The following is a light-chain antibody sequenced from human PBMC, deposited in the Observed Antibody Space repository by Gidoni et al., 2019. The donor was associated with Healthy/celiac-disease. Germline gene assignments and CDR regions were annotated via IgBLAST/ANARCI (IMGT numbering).Light chain of an antibody. CDR2: AAS. V-gene: IGKV1-39*01. Sequence: DIRLTQSPSSLSASVGDSVTITCRASQSISSYLNWYQQKPGKAPKLLIYAASSLQSGVPSRFSGSGSGTDFTLTISSLQPEDFATYYCQQSYSTPCTFGQGTKVEIK. CDR1: QSISSY. J-gene: IGKJ1*01. CDR3: QQSYSTPCT.